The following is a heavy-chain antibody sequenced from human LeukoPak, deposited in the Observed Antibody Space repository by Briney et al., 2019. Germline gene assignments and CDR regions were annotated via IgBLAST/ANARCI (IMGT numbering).Heavy chain of an antibody. Sequence: PGGSLRLSCAASGFTFSSYAMSWVRQAPGKGLEWVSAISGSGGSTYYADSVKGRFTISRDNSKNTLYLQMNSLRAEDTAVYYCARAQLLEKHTFDYWGQGTLVTVSS. CDR2: ISGSGGST. CDR3: ARAQLLEKHTFDY. J-gene: IGHJ4*02. CDR1: GFTFSSYA. V-gene: IGHV3-23*01. D-gene: IGHD3-10*01.